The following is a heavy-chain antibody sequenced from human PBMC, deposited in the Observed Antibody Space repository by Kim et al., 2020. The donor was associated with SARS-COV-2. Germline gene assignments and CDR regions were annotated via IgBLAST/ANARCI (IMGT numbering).Heavy chain of an antibody. Sequence: SETLSLTCTVSGGSISSYYWSWIRQPPGKGLEWIGYIYYSGSTNYNHSLKSRVTISVDTSTNQFSRKLSTVTAADTAVYYCARAPGVTIFGVVSSFDIWGQGTMVTVSS. CDR3: ARAPGVTIFGVVSSFDI. CDR1: GGSISSYY. CDR2: IYYSGST. D-gene: IGHD3-3*01. V-gene: IGHV4-59*01. J-gene: IGHJ3*02.